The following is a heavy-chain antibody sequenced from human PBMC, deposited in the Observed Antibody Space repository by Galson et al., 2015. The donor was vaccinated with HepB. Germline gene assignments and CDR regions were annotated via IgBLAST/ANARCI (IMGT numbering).Heavy chain of an antibody. CDR1: GFTFSSYA. CDR2: ISGSGGST. J-gene: IGHJ3*02. V-gene: IGHV3-23*01. D-gene: IGHD3-10*01. CDR3: AKANEYYYGSGSYAHVAFDI. Sequence: SLRLSCAASGFTFSSYAMSWVRQAPGKGLEWVSAISGSGGSTYYADSVKGRFTISRDNSKNTLYLQMNSLRAEDTAVYYCAKANEYYYGSGSYAHVAFDIWGQGTMVTVSS.